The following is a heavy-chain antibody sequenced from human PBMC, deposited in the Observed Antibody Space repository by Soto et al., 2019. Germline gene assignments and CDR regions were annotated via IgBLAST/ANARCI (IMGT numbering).Heavy chain of an antibody. CDR3: ARLNGYCIRTSCYGRDYYYYGMDV. CDR2: IYSSENT. Sequence: SETLSLTCTVSGGPVSSSSYSWCWIRHSPRKGLEWIGTIYSSENTYYNPSLLSRVTISVDTSKNEFSVRLSSVTAADTAVYYCARLNGYCIRTSCYGRDYYYYGMDVWGQGTTVTVSS. D-gene: IGHD2-2*03. CDR1: GGPVSSSSYS. J-gene: IGHJ6*02. V-gene: IGHV4-39*01.